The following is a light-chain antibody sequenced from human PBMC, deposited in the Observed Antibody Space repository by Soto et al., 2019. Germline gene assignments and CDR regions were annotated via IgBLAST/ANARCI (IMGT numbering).Light chain of an antibody. CDR2: EVS. V-gene: IGLV2-23*02. CDR3: CSYAGTTIDMV. CDR1: SSDVGNYDL. Sequence: QSVLTQPASVSGSPGQSITISCTGTSSDVGNYDLVSWYQHHPGKAPKLIIYEVSKRPSGISYRFSGSKSGNTASLTISGLQAEDEAEYFCCSYAGTTIDMVFGGGTKLTVL. J-gene: IGLJ2*01.